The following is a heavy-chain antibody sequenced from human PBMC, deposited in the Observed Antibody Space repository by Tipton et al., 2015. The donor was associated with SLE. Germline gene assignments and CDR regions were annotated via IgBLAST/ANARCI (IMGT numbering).Heavy chain of an antibody. J-gene: IGHJ4*02. CDR3: TRLFRDSGSYQAFDC. CDR2: IRSKANGGTT. D-gene: IGHD1-26*01. V-gene: IGHV3-49*04. Sequence: SLRLSCTASGFTFGDYIMTWVRQAPGKGLELVGFIRSKANGGTTQLAASVKGRFTISREDSKSIAYLQMNSLKTEDTAIYYCTRLFRDSGSYQAFDCWGQGTLVTVSS. CDR1: GFTFGDYI.